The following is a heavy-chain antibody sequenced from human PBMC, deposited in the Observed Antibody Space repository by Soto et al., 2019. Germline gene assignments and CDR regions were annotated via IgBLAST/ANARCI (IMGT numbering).Heavy chain of an antibody. D-gene: IGHD1-1*01. CDR1: GFSLSTSGMC. CDR2: IDWDDDK. J-gene: IGHJ6*02. V-gene: IGHV2-70*11. CDR3: ARFHLQSQREGYYYGMDV. Sequence: ASGPTLVNPTQTLTLTCTFSGFSLSTSGMCVSWIRQPPGKALEWLARIDWDDDKYYSTSLKTRLTISKDTSKNQVVLTMTNMDPVDTATYYCARFHLQSQREGYYYGMDVWGQGTTVTVSS.